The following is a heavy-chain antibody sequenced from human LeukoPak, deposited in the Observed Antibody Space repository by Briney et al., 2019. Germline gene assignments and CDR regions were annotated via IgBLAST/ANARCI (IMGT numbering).Heavy chain of an antibody. CDR1: GGSISSYY. CDR3: ARSSSGWYYFDY. D-gene: IGHD6-19*01. J-gene: IGHJ4*02. V-gene: IGHV4-59*01. CDR2: INYSGST. Sequence: SETLSLTCTVSGGSISSYYWIWIRRPPGKGLEWIGYINYSGSTDYNPSLKSRVSISVDTSKNQFSLKLSSVTAADTAVYYCARSSSGWYYFDYGGQGTLVTVSS.